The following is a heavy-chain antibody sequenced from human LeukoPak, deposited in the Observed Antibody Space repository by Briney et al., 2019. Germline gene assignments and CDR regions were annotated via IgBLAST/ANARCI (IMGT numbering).Heavy chain of an antibody. CDR1: GGSFSGYY. D-gene: IGHD3-22*01. CDR2: INHSGST. CDR3: AREYGGNYYDNSEWPFDI. J-gene: IGHJ3*02. V-gene: IGHV4-34*01. Sequence: PSETLSLTCAVYGGSFSGYYWSWIRQPPGKGLEWIGEINHSGSTNYNPSLKSRVTISVDTSKNQFSLKLSSVTAADTAVYYCAREYGGNYYDNSEWPFDIWGQRTMVTGSS.